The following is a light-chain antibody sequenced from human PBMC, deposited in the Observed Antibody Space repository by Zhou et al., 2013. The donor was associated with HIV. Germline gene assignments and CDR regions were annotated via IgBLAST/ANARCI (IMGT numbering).Light chain of an antibody. CDR1: QDISNY. V-gene: IGKV1-33*01. J-gene: IGKJ4*01. CDR3: QEYNSAPPLT. CDR2: DAS. Sequence: DIQMTQSPSSLSASVGDRVTITCQASQDISNYLNWYQQKPGKAPKLLIYDASNLETGVPSRFSGSGSGTDFTFTISSLQPEDIATYYCQEYNSAPPLTFGGGTKVEIK.